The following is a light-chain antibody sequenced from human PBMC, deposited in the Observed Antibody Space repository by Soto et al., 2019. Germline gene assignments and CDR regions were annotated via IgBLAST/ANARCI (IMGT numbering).Light chain of an antibody. CDR1: QSITNW. CDR3: QQYNTYWT. Sequence: DIQMTQSPSTLSASVGDRFIITGRASQSITNWLAWYQQKPGKAPNLLIYDASTLQSGVPSRFSGSGFGTEFTLTISSLQPDDFATYYCQQYNTYWTFGQGTKVDIK. J-gene: IGKJ1*01. CDR2: DAS. V-gene: IGKV1-5*01.